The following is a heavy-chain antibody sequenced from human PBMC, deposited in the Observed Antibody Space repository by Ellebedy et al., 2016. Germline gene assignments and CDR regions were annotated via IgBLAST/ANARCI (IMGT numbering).Heavy chain of an antibody. CDR3: ARDDDTNSRYSRFHH. V-gene: IGHV3-7*01. D-gene: IGHD2-8*01. CDR1: GSTFSTFW. J-gene: IGHJ1*01. Sequence: GESLKISCAASGSTFSTFWMTWFRQAPGKRLEWVANIKADGSEKNYGDSVKGRFTISRDNAKSSLYLQMNSLRAEDTAVYYCARDDDTNSRYSRFHHWGLGTLVTVSS. CDR2: IKADGSEK.